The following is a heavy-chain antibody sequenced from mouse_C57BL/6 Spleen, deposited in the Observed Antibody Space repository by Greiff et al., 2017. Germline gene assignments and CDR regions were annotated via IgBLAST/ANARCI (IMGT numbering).Heavy chain of an antibody. D-gene: IGHD4-1*01. CDR3: ARLGYYAMDY. J-gene: IGHJ4*01. Sequence: DVKLQESGPGLVKPSQSLSLTCSVTGYSITSGYYWNWIRQFPGNKLEWMGYISYDGSNNYNPSLKNRISITRDTSKNQFFLKLNSVTTEDTATYYCARLGYYAMDYWGQGTSVTVSS. V-gene: IGHV3-6*01. CDR1: GYSITSGYY. CDR2: ISYDGSN.